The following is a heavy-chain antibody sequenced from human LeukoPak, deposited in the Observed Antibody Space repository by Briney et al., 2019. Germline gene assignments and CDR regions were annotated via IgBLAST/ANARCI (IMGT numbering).Heavy chain of an antibody. CDR3: ARDRNYYGSGHHDAFDI. V-gene: IGHV1-18*01. Sequence: ASVKVSCKASGYTCTSYGISRVRQAPGQGLEWMGWISAYNGNTNYAQKLQGRVTMTTDTSTSTAYMELRSLRSDDTAVYYCARDRNYYGSGHHDAFDIWGQGTMVTVSS. CDR1: GYTCTSYG. D-gene: IGHD3-10*01. J-gene: IGHJ3*02. CDR2: ISAYNGNT.